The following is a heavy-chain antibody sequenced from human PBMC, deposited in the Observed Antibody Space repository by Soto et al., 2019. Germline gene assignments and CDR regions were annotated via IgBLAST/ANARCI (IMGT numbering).Heavy chain of an antibody. CDR1: GGSISSYY. Sequence: PSETLSLTCTVSGGSISSYYWSWIRQPPGKGLEWIGYIYYSGSTNYNPSLKSRVTISVDTSKNQFSLKLSSVTAADTAVYYCARARPDYGKSRGFGYWDQVTLVTVSS. CDR3: ARARPDYGKSRGFGY. D-gene: IGHD4-17*01. J-gene: IGHJ4*02. CDR2: IYYSGST. V-gene: IGHV4-59*12.